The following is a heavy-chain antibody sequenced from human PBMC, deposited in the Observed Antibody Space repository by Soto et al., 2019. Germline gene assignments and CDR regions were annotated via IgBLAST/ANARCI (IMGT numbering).Heavy chain of an antibody. J-gene: IGHJ3*02. CDR3: ARDLSSESYEWGAFDI. CDR1: GYTFTSYG. V-gene: IGHV1-18*01. CDR2: ISAYNGNT. Sequence: QVQLVQSGAEVKKPGASVKVSCKASGYTFTSYGISWVRQAPGQGLEWMGWISAYNGNTNHAQKLQARVTMTTDTSTSTAYMELRSLRSDDTAVYYCARDLSSESYEWGAFDIWGQGTMVTVSS. D-gene: IGHD3-10*01.